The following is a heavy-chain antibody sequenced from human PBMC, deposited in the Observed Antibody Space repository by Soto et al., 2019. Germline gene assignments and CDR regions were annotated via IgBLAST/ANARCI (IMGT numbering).Heavy chain of an antibody. CDR2: IYYSGST. CDR3: AIHRGGSGSRPNNYYYYYYYMDV. V-gene: IGHV4-31*03. J-gene: IGHJ6*03. CDR1: GGSISSGGYY. D-gene: IGHD3-10*01. Sequence: SETLSLTCTVSGGSISSGGYYWSWIRQHPGKGLEWIGYIYYSGSTYYNPSLKSRITISVDTSKNQFSLKLSSVTAADTAVYYCAIHRGGSGSRPNNYYYYYYYMDVWGKGTTVTVSS.